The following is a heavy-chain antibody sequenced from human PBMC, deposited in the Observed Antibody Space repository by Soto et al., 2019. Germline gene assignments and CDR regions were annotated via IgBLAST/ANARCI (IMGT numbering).Heavy chain of an antibody. J-gene: IGHJ6*02. Sequence: GGSLRLSCAASGFTVYTYVMHWVRQVPGKGLQWVAVIWYDGGTKYYADSVRGRFTVSRDNSKNTLYLQMNSLRDEDTAVYYCARIDCTGNNCNPYYHYGMDVWRQGPTVTVS. CDR2: IWYDGGTK. V-gene: IGHV3-33*01. CDR1: GFTVYTYV. D-gene: IGHD2-8*02. CDR3: ARIDCTGNNCNPYYHYGMDV.